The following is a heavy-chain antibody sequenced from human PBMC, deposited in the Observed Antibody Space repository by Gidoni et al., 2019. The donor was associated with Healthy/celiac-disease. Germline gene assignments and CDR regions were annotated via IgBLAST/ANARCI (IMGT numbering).Heavy chain of an antibody. CDR2: ISGSGGST. CDR1: GFTFSSYA. Sequence: EVQLLESGGGLVQPGGSLRLSCAASGFTFSSYAMSWVRQAPGKGLEWVSAISGSGGSTYYADSVKGRFTISRDNSKNTLYLQMNGLRAEDTAVYYCAKGGAAPYYYDSSGYGGVDYWGQGTLVTVSS. V-gene: IGHV3-23*01. J-gene: IGHJ4*02. D-gene: IGHD3-22*01. CDR3: AKGGAAPYYYDSSGYGGVDY.